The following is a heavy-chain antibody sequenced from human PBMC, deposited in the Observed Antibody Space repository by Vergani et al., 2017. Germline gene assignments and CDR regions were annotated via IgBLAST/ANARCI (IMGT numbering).Heavy chain of an antibody. CDR3: ARVHEPKTYYYDSSGYYHFDY. Sequence: EVQLLESGGGLVQPGGSLRLSCAASGFTFSSYAMSWVRQAPGKGLEWVSAISGSGGSTYYADSVKGRFTISRDNSKNTLYLQMNSLRAEDTAVYYCARVHEPKTYYYDSSGYYHFDYWGQGTLVTVSS. V-gene: IGHV3-23*01. CDR2: ISGSGGST. CDR1: GFTFSSYA. D-gene: IGHD3-22*01. J-gene: IGHJ4*02.